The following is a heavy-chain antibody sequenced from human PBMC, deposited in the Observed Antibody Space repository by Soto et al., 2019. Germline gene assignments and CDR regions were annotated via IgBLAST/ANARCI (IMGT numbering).Heavy chain of an antibody. CDR3: ARTWGGYCSSTSCFGEDYYYGMDV. D-gene: IGHD2-2*01. CDR2: ISAYNGNT. Sequence: ASVKVSCKASGYTFTSYGISWVRQAPGQGLEWMGWISAYNGNTNYAQKLQGRVTMTTDTSTSTAYMELRSLRSDDTAGYYCARTWGGYCSSTSCFGEDYYYGMDVWGQGTTVTVSS. CDR1: GYTFTSYG. J-gene: IGHJ6*02. V-gene: IGHV1-18*04.